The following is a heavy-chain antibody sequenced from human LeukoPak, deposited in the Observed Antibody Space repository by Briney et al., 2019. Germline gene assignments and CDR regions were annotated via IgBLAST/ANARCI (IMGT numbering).Heavy chain of an antibody. CDR2: ISGSGGST. J-gene: IGHJ6*02. V-gene: IGHV3-23*01. D-gene: IGHD2-15*01. CDR1: GFTFSSYA. Sequence: SGGSLRLSCAASGFTFSSYAMSWVRQVPGKGLEWVSAISGSGGSTYYADSVKGRFTISRDNSKNTLYLQMNSLRAEDTAVYHCAKANIPARAGRYYYGMDVWGQGTTVTVSS. CDR3: AKANIPARAGRYYYGMDV.